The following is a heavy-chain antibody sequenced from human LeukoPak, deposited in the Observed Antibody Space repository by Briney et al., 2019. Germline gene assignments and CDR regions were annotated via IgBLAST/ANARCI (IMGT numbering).Heavy chain of an antibody. Sequence: GGSLRLSCAASGFTFSSYGMHWVRQAPGKGLEWVAFIRYDGSNKYYADSVKGRFTISRDNSKNTLYLQMNSLRAEDTAVYYCARALHHVHYYDSSGYYGIDYWGQGTLVTVSS. CDR1: GFTFSSYG. J-gene: IGHJ4*02. D-gene: IGHD3-22*01. V-gene: IGHV3-30*02. CDR3: ARALHHVHYYDSSGYYGIDY. CDR2: IRYDGSNK.